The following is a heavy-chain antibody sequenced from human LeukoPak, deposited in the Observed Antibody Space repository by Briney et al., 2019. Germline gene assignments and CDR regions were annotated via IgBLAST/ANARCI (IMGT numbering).Heavy chain of an antibody. Sequence: GGSLRLSCAASGFTFTNYGMHWVRQAPGKGLEWVAMIWSDGSNEHYPDSVKGRFTISRDNSKNTIYLQINSLRVEDTAVYYCARYRCSSTSCFYDYWGQGTLVTVSS. CDR2: IWSDGSNE. J-gene: IGHJ4*02. CDR3: ARYRCSSTSCFYDY. D-gene: IGHD2-2*01. V-gene: IGHV3-33*08. CDR1: GFTFTNYG.